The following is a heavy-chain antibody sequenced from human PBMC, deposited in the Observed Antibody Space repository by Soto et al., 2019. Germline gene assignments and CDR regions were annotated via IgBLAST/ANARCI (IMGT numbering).Heavy chain of an antibody. J-gene: IGHJ4*01. CDR2: IGEHGGGM. D-gene: IGHD7-27*01. Sequence: GGSLRLSCAASGFTFRNFWMNWVRRAPGKGMEWVANIGEHGGGMNYVDSVRGRFTVSRDNAKNSLYLQMNSLRAEDTAVYYCARGTPKPGVDYWGQGTLVTVSS. CDR3: ARGTPKPGVDY. V-gene: IGHV3-7*03. CDR1: GFTFRNFW.